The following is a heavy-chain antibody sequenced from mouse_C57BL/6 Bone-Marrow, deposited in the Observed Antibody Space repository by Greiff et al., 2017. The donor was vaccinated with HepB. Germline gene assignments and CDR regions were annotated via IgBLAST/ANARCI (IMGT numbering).Heavy chain of an antibody. V-gene: IGHV8-12*01. CDR2: IYWDDDK. D-gene: IGHD2-3*01. CDR3: ARREDGYYGGFAY. Sequence: QVTLKVCGPGILQSSQTLSLTCSFSGFSLSTSGMGVSWIRQPSGKGLEWLAHIYWDDDKRYNPSLKSRLTISKDTSRNQVFLKITSVDTADTATYYCARREDGYYGGFAYWGQGTLVTVSA. J-gene: IGHJ3*01. CDR1: GFSLSTSGMG.